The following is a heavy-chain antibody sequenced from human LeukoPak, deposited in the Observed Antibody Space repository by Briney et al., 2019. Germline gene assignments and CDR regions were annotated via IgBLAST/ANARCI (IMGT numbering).Heavy chain of an antibody. CDR3: ARDCSSTTCYADY. CDR1: GFTFDDYG. V-gene: IGHV3-20*04. CDR2: INWNGGST. Sequence: GGSLRLSCAASGFTFDDYGMSWVRQAPGKGLEWVSGINWNGGSTGYADSVKGRFTISRDNAKNSLYLQMNSLRAEDTAVYFCARDCSSTTCYADYWGQGTLVTVSS. D-gene: IGHD2-2*01. J-gene: IGHJ4*02.